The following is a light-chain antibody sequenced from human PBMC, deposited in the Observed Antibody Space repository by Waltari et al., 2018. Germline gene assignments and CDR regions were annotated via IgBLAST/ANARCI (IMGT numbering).Light chain of an antibody. V-gene: IGKV3-11*01. Sequence: EIVLTQSPATLSLSPGESATLSCRASRSVSTYLAWYQHRPGQAPRLLIYDASNRATGVPARFSGSGSGTDFTLTISGLQPEDFAVYYCQERSNWPGGAFGGGTKVEIK. CDR1: RSVSTY. CDR2: DAS. J-gene: IGKJ4*01. CDR3: QERSNWPGGA.